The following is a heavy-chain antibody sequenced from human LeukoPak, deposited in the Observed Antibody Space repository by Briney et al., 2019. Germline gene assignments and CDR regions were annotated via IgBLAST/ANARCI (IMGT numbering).Heavy chain of an antibody. V-gene: IGHV1-46*04. CDR3: ASGTGTALVDAFNI. J-gene: IGHJ3*02. Sequence: ASVWVSCEASGDTLSGDLVRSGREAPGQGVEWRGIIILSGGVTSNAQKLRGRVTMTRDMSTSTVFMALSRVRSAATALYDCASGTGTALVDAFNIGGQGTMVTVSS. D-gene: IGHD1-1*01. CDR2: IILSGGVT. CDR1: GDTLSGDL.